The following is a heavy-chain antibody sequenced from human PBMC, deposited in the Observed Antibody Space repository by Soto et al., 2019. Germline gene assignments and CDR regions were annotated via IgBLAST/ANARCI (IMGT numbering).Heavy chain of an antibody. D-gene: IGHD4-17*01. J-gene: IGHJ6*02. Sequence: SETLSLTCTVSGGSISSGDYYWSWIRQPPGKGLEWIGYIYYSGSTYYNPSLKSRVTISVDTSKNQFSLKLSSVTAADTAVYYCARALKEDYGDYSRYYGMDVWGQGTTVTVSS. CDR1: GGSISSGDYY. CDR2: IYYSGST. V-gene: IGHV4-30-4*01. CDR3: ARALKEDYGDYSRYYGMDV.